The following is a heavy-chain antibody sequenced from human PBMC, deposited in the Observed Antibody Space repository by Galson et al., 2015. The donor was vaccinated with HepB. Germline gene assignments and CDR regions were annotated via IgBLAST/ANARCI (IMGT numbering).Heavy chain of an antibody. J-gene: IGHJ6*02. CDR2: IDKGDST. CDR1: GFALSANY. CDR3: ARDQGDDYVNYYYYSGMDV. Sequence: CAASGFALSANYMSWVRQAPGKGLEWVSVIDKGDSTYYADSVKGRFTISRDKSKNTLYLQMNSLRAEDTAVYYCARDQGDDYVNYYYYSGMDVWGQGTTVTVSS. D-gene: IGHD4-17*01. V-gene: IGHV3-66*02.